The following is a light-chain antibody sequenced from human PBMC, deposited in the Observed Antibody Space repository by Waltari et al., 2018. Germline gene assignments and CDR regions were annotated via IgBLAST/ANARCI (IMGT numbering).Light chain of an antibody. CDR2: KAS. Sequence: DIQMTQSPSTLSASVGDRVTITCRASKSSSSWFAWYQQKPGKAPKLLIYKASSLESGVPSRFSGSGSGTEFTLTISSLQPDDFATYYCQQYNSYSPTFGQGTKVEIK. J-gene: IGKJ1*01. CDR3: QQYNSYSPT. CDR1: KSSSSW. V-gene: IGKV1-5*03.